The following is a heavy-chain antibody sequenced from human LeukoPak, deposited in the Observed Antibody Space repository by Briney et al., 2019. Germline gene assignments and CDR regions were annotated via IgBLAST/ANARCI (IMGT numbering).Heavy chain of an antibody. V-gene: IGHV1-18*04. CDR3: ARVLVVPSGPAYYYYYGMDV. CDR1: GYIVTSHG. CDR2: ISGYNGNT. J-gene: IGHJ6*04. Sequence: ASVKVSCKASGYIVTSHGISWVRQAPGQGLEWMGWISGYNGNTNYAQKLQGRVTMTTDTSTSTGHMELRSLRSDDTAVYYCARVLVVPSGPAYYYYYGMDVWGKGTTVTVSS. D-gene: IGHD2-2*01.